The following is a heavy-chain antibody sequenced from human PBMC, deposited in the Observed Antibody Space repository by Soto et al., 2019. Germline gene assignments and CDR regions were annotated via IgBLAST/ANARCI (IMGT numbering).Heavy chain of an antibody. V-gene: IGHV3-7*01. J-gene: IGHJ4*02. CDR3: AADRDVWWIYLFDH. Sequence: EVQLVESGGGLVQPGGSLRLSCTASGFTFSRYWLSWVRQAPGKGLEWVANIKQDGSEKYYVDSVKGRFTISRDNAKNSLFLQMNSVRAEDTAVYYCAADRDVWWIYLFDHWGQGILVTVSS. CDR1: GFTFSRYW. CDR2: IKQDGSEK. D-gene: IGHD3-16*02.